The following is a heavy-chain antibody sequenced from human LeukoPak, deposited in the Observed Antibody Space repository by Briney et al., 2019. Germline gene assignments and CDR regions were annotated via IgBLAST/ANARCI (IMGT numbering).Heavy chain of an antibody. D-gene: IGHD3-22*01. J-gene: IGHJ4*02. Sequence: GGSLRLSCAASGFTFKDAWMSWVRQAPGKGLEWVGRIKSKNNGETTDYTAPVKGRFTILRDDSKNTLHLQMNSLRAEDTAVYYCAREHYYDSSGYFGYWGQGTLVTVSS. CDR1: GFTFKDAW. V-gene: IGHV3-15*01. CDR2: IKSKNNGETT. CDR3: AREHYYDSSGYFGY.